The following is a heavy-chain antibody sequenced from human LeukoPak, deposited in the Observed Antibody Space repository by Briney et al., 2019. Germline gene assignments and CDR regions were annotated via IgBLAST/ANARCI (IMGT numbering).Heavy chain of an antibody. CDR1: GGSISSSSYY. Sequence: SETLSLTCTVSGGSISSSSYYWGWIRQPPGKGLEWIGSIYYSGSTYYNPSLKSRVTIYVDTSKNQFSLKLSSVTAADTAVYYCARHDNVWSGYYTDYHYYSYMDVWGKGTTVTVSS. D-gene: IGHD3-3*01. V-gene: IGHV4-39*01. CDR2: IYYSGST. J-gene: IGHJ6*03. CDR3: ARHDNVWSGYYTDYHYYSYMDV.